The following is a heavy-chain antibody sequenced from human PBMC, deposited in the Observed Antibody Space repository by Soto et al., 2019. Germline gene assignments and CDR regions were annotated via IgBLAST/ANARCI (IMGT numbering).Heavy chain of an antibody. Sequence: GASVKVSCKASGYTFTSYGISWVRQAPGQGLEWMGWISAYNGNTNYAQKLQGRVTMTTDTSTSTAYKELRSLRSDDTAVYYCARVDEVEAAAGISARLIDYWGQGTLVTVSS. D-gene: IGHD6-13*01. CDR2: ISAYNGNT. CDR3: ARVDEVEAAAGISARLIDY. CDR1: GYTFTSYG. V-gene: IGHV1-18*01. J-gene: IGHJ4*02.